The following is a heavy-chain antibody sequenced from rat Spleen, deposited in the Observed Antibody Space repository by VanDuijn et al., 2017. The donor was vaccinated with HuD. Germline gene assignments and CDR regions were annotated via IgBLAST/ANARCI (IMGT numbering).Heavy chain of an antibody. CDR3: ARGAYGGYSEWFDY. CDR1: GFSLTSYS. Sequence: QVQLKESGPGLVQPSETLSLTCTVSGFSLTSYSVSWVRQPPGKGLEWMGVMWSSGSADYNSVLKSRLSISRDTSKNQVFLKMNSLQSEDTTTYYCARGAYGGYSEWFDYWGQGVMVTVSS. D-gene: IGHD1-11*01. CDR2: MWSSGSA. J-gene: IGHJ2*01. V-gene: IGHV2-45*01.